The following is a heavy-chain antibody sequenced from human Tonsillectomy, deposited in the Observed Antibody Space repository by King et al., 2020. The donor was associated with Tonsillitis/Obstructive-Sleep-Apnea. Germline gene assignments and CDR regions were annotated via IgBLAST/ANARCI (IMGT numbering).Heavy chain of an antibody. J-gene: IGHJ4*02. D-gene: IGHD3-3*01. Sequence: QLVQSGGGVVQPGRSLRLSCAASGFTFSSYGMHWVRQAPGKGLEWVAVIWYDGRNKYYADSVKGRFTISRDNSKNTLYLQMNRLRAEDTAVYYCAREERITIFGVVTTTFDYWGQGTLVTVSS. V-gene: IGHV3-33*01. CDR1: GFTFSSYG. CDR3: AREERITIFGVVTTTFDY. CDR2: IWYDGRNK.